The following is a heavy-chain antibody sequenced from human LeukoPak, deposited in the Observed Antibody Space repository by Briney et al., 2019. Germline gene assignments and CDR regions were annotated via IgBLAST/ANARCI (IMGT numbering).Heavy chain of an antibody. D-gene: IGHD6-13*01. V-gene: IGHV7-4-1*02. J-gene: IGHJ6*02. Sequence: ASVKVSCKASGYTFTSYAMNWVRQAPGQGLEWMGWINTNTGNPTYAQGFTGRFVFSLDTSVSTAYLQISSLKAEDTAVYYCAREGDNSKAAYYYYGMDVWGQGTTVTVSS. CDR3: AREGDNSKAAYYYYGMDV. CDR1: GYTFTSYA. CDR2: INTNTGNP.